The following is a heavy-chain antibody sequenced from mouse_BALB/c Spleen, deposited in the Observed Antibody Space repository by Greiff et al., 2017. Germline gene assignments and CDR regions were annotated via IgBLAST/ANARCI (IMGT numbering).Heavy chain of an antibody. D-gene: IGHD4-1*02. V-gene: IGHV5-9-4*01. CDR2: ISSGGSYT. CDR3: AREEPTETLAY. CDR1: GFTFSSYA. J-gene: IGHJ3*01. Sequence: EVKLVESGGGLVKPGGSLKLSCAASGFTFSSYAMSWVRQSPEKRLEWVAEISSGGSYTYYPDTVTGRFTFSRDNAKNTLYLEMSSLRSEDTAMYYCAREEPTETLAYWGQGTLVTVSA.